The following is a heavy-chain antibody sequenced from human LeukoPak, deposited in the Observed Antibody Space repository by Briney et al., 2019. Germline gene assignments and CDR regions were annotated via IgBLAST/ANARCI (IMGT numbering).Heavy chain of an antibody. D-gene: IGHD6-13*01. CDR2: ISGSGGST. V-gene: IGHV3-23*01. J-gene: IGHJ4*02. CDR1: GFTFSNYA. CDR3: AKDPYSSSWYYFDY. Sequence: GGSLRLSCAASGFTFSNYAVNWVRQAPGKGLEWVSAISGSGGSTYYADSVKGRFTISRDNSKNTLYLQMNSLRAEDTAVYYCAKDPYSSSWYYFDYWGQGTLVTVSS.